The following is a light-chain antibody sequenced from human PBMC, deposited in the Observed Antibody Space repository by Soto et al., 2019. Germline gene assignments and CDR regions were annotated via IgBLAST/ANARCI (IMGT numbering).Light chain of an antibody. CDR1: QSVSNY. Sequence: EIVLTQSPATLSLSPGERATLSCRASQSVSNYLAWYQQKPGQAPRLLIYDTSHRATGIPARFSGSGSGTDFSLTISSLETEDFSVYYCQHRSNWLITFGQGTRLEIK. CDR2: DTS. J-gene: IGKJ5*01. V-gene: IGKV3-11*01. CDR3: QHRSNWLIT.